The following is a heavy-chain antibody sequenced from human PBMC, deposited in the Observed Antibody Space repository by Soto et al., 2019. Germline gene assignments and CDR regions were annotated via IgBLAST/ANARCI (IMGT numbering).Heavy chain of an antibody. CDR1: GFTFSSYA. J-gene: IGHJ3*02. V-gene: IGHV3-23*01. CDR2: ISGSGGST. D-gene: IGHD3-22*01. Sequence: PGGSLRLSCAASGFTFSSYAMSWVRQAPGKGLEWVSAISGSGGSTYYADSVKGRFTISRDNSKNTLYLQMNSLRAEDTAVYYCAKDYYYDSSGYIGPDAFDIWGQGTMVTVS. CDR3: AKDYYYDSSGYIGPDAFDI.